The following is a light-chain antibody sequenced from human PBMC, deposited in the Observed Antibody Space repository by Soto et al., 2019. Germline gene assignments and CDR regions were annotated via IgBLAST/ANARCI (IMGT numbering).Light chain of an antibody. V-gene: IGLV4-69*01. CDR2: LNNDGSH. J-gene: IGLJ2*01. CDR1: SGHSSYA. CDR3: LTWGTGSQF. Sequence: QPVLTQSPSASASLGASVTLTCTLSSGHSSYAIACHQKQPGKGPRYLMYLNNDGSHTKGDGIPVRFSGSSSGADRYLSIASLQDEDEADCYCLTWGTGSQFFGGGTKLTVL.